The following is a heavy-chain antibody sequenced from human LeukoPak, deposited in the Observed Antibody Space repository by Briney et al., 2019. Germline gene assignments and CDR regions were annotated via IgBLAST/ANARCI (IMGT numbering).Heavy chain of an antibody. Sequence: GGSLRLSCAASRFTFSGSAMHWVRQASGKGLEWVGRIRSKANSYATAYAASVKGRFTISRDDSKNTAYLQMNSLKTEDTAVYYCTSVVYGDAFDIWGQGTMVTVSS. CDR3: TSVVYGDAFDI. D-gene: IGHD2-8*02. CDR1: RFTFSGSA. J-gene: IGHJ3*02. CDR2: IRSKANSYAT. V-gene: IGHV3-73*01.